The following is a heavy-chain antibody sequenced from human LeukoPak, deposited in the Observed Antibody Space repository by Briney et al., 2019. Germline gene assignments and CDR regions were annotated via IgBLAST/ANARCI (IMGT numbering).Heavy chain of an antibody. CDR2: ISAYNGNT. CDR3: ARGIVLMVYAYSDY. Sequence: ASVKVSCKASGYTFTSYVISWVRQAPGQGLECMGWISAYNGNTNYAQKLQGRVTMTTDTSTSTAYMELRSLRSDDTAVYYCARGIVLMVYAYSDYWGQGTLVTVSS. V-gene: IGHV1-18*01. D-gene: IGHD2-8*01. J-gene: IGHJ4*02. CDR1: GYTFTSYV.